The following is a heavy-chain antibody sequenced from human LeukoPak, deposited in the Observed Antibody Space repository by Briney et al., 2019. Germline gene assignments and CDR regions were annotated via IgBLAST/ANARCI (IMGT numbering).Heavy chain of an antibody. D-gene: IGHD3-10*01. CDR3: GSVYYSYYYYSGMDV. Sequence: ASVKVSCKASGGTFSSYAISWVRQAPGQGLEWMGWINPNSGGTNYAQKFQGRVTVTRDTSISTAYMELSRLRSDDTAVYYCGSVYYSYYYYSGMDVGGQGTTVTVPS. CDR1: GGTFSSYA. J-gene: IGHJ6*02. V-gene: IGHV1-2*02. CDR2: INPNSGGT.